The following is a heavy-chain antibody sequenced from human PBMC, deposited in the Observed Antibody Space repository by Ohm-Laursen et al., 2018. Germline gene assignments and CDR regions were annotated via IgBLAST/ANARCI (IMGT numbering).Heavy chain of an antibody. CDR2: ISYDGSNK. V-gene: IGHV3-30*18. Sequence: PRLSCTATGFTFSSYGMHWVRQAPGKGLEWVAVISYDGSNKYYADSVKGRFTISRDNSKNTLYLQMNSLRAEDTAVYYCAKSSSSWDLDYYYYGMDVWGQGTTVTVSS. J-gene: IGHJ6*02. CDR1: GFTFSSYG. D-gene: IGHD6-13*01. CDR3: AKSSSSWDLDYYYYGMDV.